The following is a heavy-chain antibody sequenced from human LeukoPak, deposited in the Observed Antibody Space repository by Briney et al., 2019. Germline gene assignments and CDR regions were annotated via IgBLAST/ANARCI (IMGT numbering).Heavy chain of an antibody. J-gene: IGHJ4*02. CDR2: ISGSGGST. CDR3: AKDSRLAAAGIDY. Sequence: GGSLRLSCAASGFTFSSYAMSWVRQAPGKGLEWVSAISGSGGSTYYAASVKGRFTISRDNSKSTLYLQMNSLRAEDTAVYYCAKDSRLAAAGIDYWGQGTLVTVSS. D-gene: IGHD6-13*01. CDR1: GFTFSSYA. V-gene: IGHV3-23*01.